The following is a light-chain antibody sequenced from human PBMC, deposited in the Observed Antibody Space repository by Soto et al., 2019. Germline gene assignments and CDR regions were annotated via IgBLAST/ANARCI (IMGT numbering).Light chain of an antibody. V-gene: IGLV2-23*01. CDR3: CSYAGSSTVYV. CDR1: SSDVGSYNL. CDR2: EGN. J-gene: IGLJ1*01. Sequence: QSVLNNPASVYGSHRHSIPIFYTGTSSDVGSYNLVSWYQQRPGQAPKLIIYEGNKRPSGVSNRFCASKSANTASLTISGLQAEDEADYYCCSYAGSSTVYVFGTGTKVTVL.